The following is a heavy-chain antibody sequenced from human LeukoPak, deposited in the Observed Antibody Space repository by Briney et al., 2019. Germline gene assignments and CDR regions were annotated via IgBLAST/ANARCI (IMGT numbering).Heavy chain of an antibody. CDR2: IYYGGST. CDR3: ARRSHCTGGSCYPV. D-gene: IGHD2-15*01. V-gene: IGHV4-39*01. Sequence: PSETLSLTCTVSGDSMSSSNHYCVWIRQPPGKGLEWIGSIYYGGSTYYNSSLKSRVTISLDTSKNQFSLKLSSVTAADTAVYHCARRSHCTGGSCYPVWGQGTTVTVSS. CDR1: GDSMSSSNHY. J-gene: IGHJ6*02.